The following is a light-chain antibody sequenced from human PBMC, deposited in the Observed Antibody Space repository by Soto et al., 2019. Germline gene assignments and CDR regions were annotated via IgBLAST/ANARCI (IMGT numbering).Light chain of an antibody. V-gene: IGKV1-39*01. Sequence: DIQMTQSPSSLFASVGDRVTVTCRASQSINIYLNWYQQKPGKAPTLLIYGAYSLQSGVPSRFSGGGSRTDFTLTISALQPEDFATYYCQQSYRSPYTFGQGTKLEI. CDR2: GAY. J-gene: IGKJ2*01. CDR1: QSINIY. CDR3: QQSYRSPYT.